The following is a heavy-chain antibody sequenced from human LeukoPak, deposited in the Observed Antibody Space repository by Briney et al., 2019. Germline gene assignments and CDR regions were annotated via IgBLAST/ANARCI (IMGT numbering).Heavy chain of an antibody. J-gene: IGHJ4*02. V-gene: IGHV3-30*04. D-gene: IGHD3-10*01. CDR3: ARPSGKYYGSGSYSFDY. CDR1: GFTFSSYS. Sequence: GGSLRLSCAASGFTFSSYSLHWVRQAPGRGLEWLAFISYNGDNRYFADSVKGRFTISRDNSKNTLYLQMNSLRAEDSAIYYCARPSGKYYGSGSYSFDYWAREPWSPSPQ. CDR2: ISYNGDNR.